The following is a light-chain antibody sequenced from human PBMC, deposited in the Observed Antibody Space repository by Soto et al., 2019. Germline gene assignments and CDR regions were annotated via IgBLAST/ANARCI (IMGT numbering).Light chain of an antibody. CDR3: QQYNSYSPT. CDR2: KAS. CDR1: QSISTW. J-gene: IGKJ1*01. V-gene: IGKV1-5*03. Sequence: DIQITQAPSTPSAPGGGRGTITCRARQSISTWLAWYQQEPGKAPKLLIHKASSLQSGVPSRFSGSGSGTDFTLTISSLHPDDFATYYCQQYNSYSPTFGQGTKVDIK.